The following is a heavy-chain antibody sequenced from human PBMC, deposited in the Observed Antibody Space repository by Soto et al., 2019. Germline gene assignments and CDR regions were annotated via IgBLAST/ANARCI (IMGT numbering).Heavy chain of an antibody. D-gene: IGHD2-15*01. J-gene: IGHJ4*02. V-gene: IGHV3-33*01. Sequence: QVQLVESGGGVVQPGRSLRLSCAASGFTFSSYGMHWVRQAPGKGLEWVAVIWYDGSNKYYADSVKGRFTISRDNSKNTLYLQMNSLRAEDTAVYYCARADIDDGTLKSYYWGQGTLVTVSS. CDR1: GFTFSSYG. CDR2: IWYDGSNK. CDR3: ARADIDDGTLKSYY.